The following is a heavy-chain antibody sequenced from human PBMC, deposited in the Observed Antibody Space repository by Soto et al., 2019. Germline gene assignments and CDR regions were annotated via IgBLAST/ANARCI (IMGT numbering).Heavy chain of an antibody. CDR3: ARGDDLNRSVYYYFQH. J-gene: IGHJ1*01. Sequence: SETLSLTCSVSGDSVTSGDYYWTWVRQSPGKGLEWIGYISYSGNTAYNPSLSSRLTISLDTSKNHFSLKLHAATAADTAVYYCARGDDLNRSVYYYFQHWGQGTPVTVSS. CDR1: GDSVTSGDYY. V-gene: IGHV4-30-4*01. D-gene: IGHD3-22*01. CDR2: ISYSGNT.